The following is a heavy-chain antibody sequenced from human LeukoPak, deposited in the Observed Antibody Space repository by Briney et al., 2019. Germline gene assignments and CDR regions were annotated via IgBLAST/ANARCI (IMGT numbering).Heavy chain of an antibody. D-gene: IGHD3-10*01. Sequence: GGSLRLSCAASGFTFSNYGMHWVRQAPGKGLEWVAFIRNDGSTKYYVDSVKGRFVVSRDNSRNTLYLYMNSLRAEDSAVYYCAKDGVSSSVWAFDIWGQGTMVTVSS. CDR2: IRNDGSTK. V-gene: IGHV3-30*02. CDR3: AKDGVSSSVWAFDI. J-gene: IGHJ3*02. CDR1: GFTFSNYG.